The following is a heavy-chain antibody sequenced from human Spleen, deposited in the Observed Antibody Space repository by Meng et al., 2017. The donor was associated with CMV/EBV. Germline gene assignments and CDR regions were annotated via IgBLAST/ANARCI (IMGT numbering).Heavy chain of an antibody. CDR3: VRGGGWFAEFY. CDR2: YSNSGGSI. CDR1: GCTVNSNY. Sequence: LSCPASGCTVNSNYMGWIRRAPGKGVEWLSYYSNSGGSIYYADSVKGRFTISRDNAKNSLYLQMDSLRVEDTAVYYCVRGGGWFAEFYWGQGTLVTVSS. D-gene: IGHD3-10*01. V-gene: IGHV3-11*01. J-gene: IGHJ4*02.